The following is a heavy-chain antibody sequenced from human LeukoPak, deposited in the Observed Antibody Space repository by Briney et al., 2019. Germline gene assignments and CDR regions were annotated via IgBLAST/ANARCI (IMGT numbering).Heavy chain of an antibody. V-gene: IGHV3-53*01. CDR1: GFTVSSNY. J-gene: IGHJ4*02. Sequence: GGSLRLSCAASGFTVSSNYMSWVRQAPGKGLEWVSVIYSGGSTYYADSVKGRFTISRDNSKNTLYLQMNSLRAEDTAVYYCARTPRPISVRYFDWLPDYWGQGTLVTVSS. D-gene: IGHD3-9*01. CDR2: IYSGGST. CDR3: ARTPRPISVRYFDWLPDY.